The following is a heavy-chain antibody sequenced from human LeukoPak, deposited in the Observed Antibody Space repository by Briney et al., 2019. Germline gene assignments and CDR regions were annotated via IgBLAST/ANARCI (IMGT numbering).Heavy chain of an antibody. D-gene: IGHD2-15*01. CDR2: ISGSGGST. J-gene: IGHJ4*02. CDR1: GFTFSGYA. CDR3: AKKLIVVVVAATSTGFDY. Sequence: GGSLRLSCAASGFTFSGYAMSWVRQAPGKGLEWVSAISGSGGSTYYADSVKGRFTISRDNSKNTLYLQMNSLRAEDTAVYYCAKKLIVVVVAATSTGFDYWGQGTLVTVSS. V-gene: IGHV3-23*01.